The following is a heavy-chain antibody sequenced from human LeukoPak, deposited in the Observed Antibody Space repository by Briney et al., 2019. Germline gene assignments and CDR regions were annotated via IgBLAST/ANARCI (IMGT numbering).Heavy chain of an antibody. CDR1: GGSFSGYY. V-gene: IGHV4-34*01. CDR3: ARGGIVVVLAARPFDY. Sequence: PSETLSLTCAVYGGSFSGYYWSWIRQPPGKGLEWIGEINHSGSTNYNPSLKSRVTISVDTSKNQFSLKLSSVTAADTAVYYCARGGIVVVLAARPFDYWGQGTLVTVSS. J-gene: IGHJ4*02. D-gene: IGHD2-2*02. CDR2: INHSGST.